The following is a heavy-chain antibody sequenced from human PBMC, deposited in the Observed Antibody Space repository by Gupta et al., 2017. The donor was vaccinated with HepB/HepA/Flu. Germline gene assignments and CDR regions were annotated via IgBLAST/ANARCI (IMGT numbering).Heavy chain of an antibody. CDR3: ARITMDTSGSVGFDD. V-gene: IGHV2-70*15. Sequence: QVTLRESGPALVKPTQTLTLTCTFSGFSLSTGGMCVNWIRQPPGKALEWLARIDWDDDKYYRTPLKTRLTISKDTAKNQVVLTMTNMDPSETATYYCARITMDTSGSVGFDDWGQGTMVTVSP. D-gene: IGHD6-19*01. CDR1: GFSLSTGGMC. J-gene: IGHJ4*02. CDR2: IDWDDDK.